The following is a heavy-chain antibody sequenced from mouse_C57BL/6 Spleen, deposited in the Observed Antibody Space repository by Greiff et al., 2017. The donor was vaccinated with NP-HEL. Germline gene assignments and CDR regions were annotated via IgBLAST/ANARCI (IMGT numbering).Heavy chain of an antibody. CDR3: TTVYYDGSSYKVY. D-gene: IGHD1-1*01. CDR2: IDPENGDT. Sequence: VQLKQSGAELVRPGASVKLSCTASGFNIKDDYMHWVKQRPEQGLEWIGWIDPENGDTEYASKFQGKATITADTSSNTAYLQLSSLTSEDTAVYYCTTVYYDGSSYKVYWGQGTTLTVSS. V-gene: IGHV14-4*01. J-gene: IGHJ2*01. CDR1: GFNIKDDY.